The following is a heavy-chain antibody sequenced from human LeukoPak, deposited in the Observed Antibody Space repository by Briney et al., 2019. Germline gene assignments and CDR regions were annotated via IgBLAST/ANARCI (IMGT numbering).Heavy chain of an antibody. Sequence: GRSLRLSCAASGFTFSSYAMHWVRQAPGKGLEWVAVISYDGSNKYYADSVKGRFTISRDNSKNTLYLQMNSLRAEDTAVYYCARGAEDILTSFDYWGQGTLVTVSS. CDR3: ARGAEDILTSFDY. J-gene: IGHJ4*02. V-gene: IGHV3-30-3*01. D-gene: IGHD3-9*01. CDR2: ISYDGSNK. CDR1: GFTFSSYA.